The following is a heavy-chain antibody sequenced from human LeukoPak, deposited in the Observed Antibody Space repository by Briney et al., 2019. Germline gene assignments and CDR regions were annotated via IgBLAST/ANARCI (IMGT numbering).Heavy chain of an antibody. D-gene: IGHD6-19*01. V-gene: IGHV3-43*02. CDR2: ISGDGGTT. CDR3: AKDQGASGWGAFDY. CDR1: GTTFEDYA. J-gene: IGHJ4*02. Sequence: GGSLRLSCAASGTTFEDYAMHWVRQAPGKGLEWVSFISGDGGTTYYPDSVKGRFTISRDNSRTSLYLQMNSLRTEDTALYFCAKDQGASGWGAFDYWGQGTLVTVSS.